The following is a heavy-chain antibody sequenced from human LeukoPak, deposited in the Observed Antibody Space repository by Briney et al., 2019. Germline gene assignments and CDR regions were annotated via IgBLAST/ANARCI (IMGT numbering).Heavy chain of an antibody. CDR3: AKEGPGGGGYFDD. Sequence: GGSLRLSCAASGFTFSSYIMSWVRQAPGKGLEWVSLIGGSGDSTYYADSVKGRFTISRDNSKNILYLRMNSLRADDTAVYYCAKEGPGGGGYFDDWGQGTLVTVSS. D-gene: IGHD3-16*01. J-gene: IGHJ4*02. CDR1: GFTFSSYI. V-gene: IGHV3-23*01. CDR2: IGGSGDST.